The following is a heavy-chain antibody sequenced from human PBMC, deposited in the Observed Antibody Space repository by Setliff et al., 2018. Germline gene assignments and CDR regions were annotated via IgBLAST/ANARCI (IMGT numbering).Heavy chain of an antibody. Sequence: GGSLRLSCKASGFTFSDAWMSWVRQAPGKGLEWVSAISGSGAISYADSVKGRFTVSRDNSKNTLYLQMNSLRGEDTAVYYCAKDTGYYFDYWGQGTLVTVSS. CDR1: GFTFSDA. CDR2: ISGSGAI. V-gene: IGHV3-23*01. CDR3: AKDTGYYFDY. D-gene: IGHD4-4*01. J-gene: IGHJ4*02.